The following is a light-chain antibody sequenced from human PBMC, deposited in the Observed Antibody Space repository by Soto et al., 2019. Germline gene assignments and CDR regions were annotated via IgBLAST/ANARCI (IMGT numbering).Light chain of an antibody. J-gene: IGLJ3*02. CDR1: TGAVTSGYY. CDR2: STY. CDR3: LVFYDNSWV. Sequence: QAVVTQAPSLTVSPGGTVTLTCASSTGAVTSGYYLHWFQQQPEQAPRALIYSTYNKHSGTPDRFSGSLLGGTAALTLSGVQPEDEAEYYCLVFYDNSWVFGGGTKLTVL. V-gene: IGLV7-43*01.